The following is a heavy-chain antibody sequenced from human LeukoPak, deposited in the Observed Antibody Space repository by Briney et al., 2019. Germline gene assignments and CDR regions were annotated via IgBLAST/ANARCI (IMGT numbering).Heavy chain of an antibody. Sequence: GGSLRLSCAASGFTFDDYAMPWVRQAPGKGLEWVSGISWNSGSIGYADSVKGRFTISRDNAKNSLYLQMNSLRAEDTALYYCAKGFIAAAGTPSDYWGQGTLVTVSS. CDR1: GFTFDDYA. V-gene: IGHV3-9*01. CDR2: ISWNSGSI. D-gene: IGHD6-13*01. CDR3: AKGFIAAAGTPSDY. J-gene: IGHJ4*02.